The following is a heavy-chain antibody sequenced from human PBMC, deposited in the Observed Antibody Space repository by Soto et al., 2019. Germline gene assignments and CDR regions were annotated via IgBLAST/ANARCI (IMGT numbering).Heavy chain of an antibody. CDR2: ISAYNGNT. CDR3: ARAKLRFLEWSSLPLGYFDY. V-gene: IGHV1-18*04. D-gene: IGHD3-3*01. J-gene: IGHJ4*02. CDR1: GYTFTSYG. Sequence: GASVKVSCKASGYTFTSYGISWVRQAPGQGLEWMGWISAYNGNTNYAQKLQGRVTMTTDTSTSTAYMELRSLRSDDTAVYYCARAKLRFLEWSSLPLGYFDYWGQGTLVTVSS.